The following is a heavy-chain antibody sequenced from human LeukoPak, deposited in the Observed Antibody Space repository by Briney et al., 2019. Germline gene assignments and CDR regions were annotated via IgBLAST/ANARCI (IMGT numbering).Heavy chain of an antibody. D-gene: IGHD1-26*01. Sequence: SVKVSCKASGGTFSSYAISWVRQAPGQGLEWMGGIIPIFGTANYAQKFQGRVTITADESTSTAYMELSSLRSEDTAVYYCARSQVGATSNYYYYYGMDVWGQGTTVTVSS. CDR2: IIPIFGTA. V-gene: IGHV1-69*01. J-gene: IGHJ6*02. CDR1: GGTFSSYA. CDR3: ARSQVGATSNYYYYYGMDV.